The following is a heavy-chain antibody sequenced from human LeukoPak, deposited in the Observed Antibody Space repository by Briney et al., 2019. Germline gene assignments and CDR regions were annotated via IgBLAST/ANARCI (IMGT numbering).Heavy chain of an antibody. CDR1: GFTVSSNH. V-gene: IGHV3-66*01. Sequence: PGGSLRLSCAASGFTVSSNHMSWVRQAPGKGLEWVSLIYSGGNTYYADSAEGRFTISRDDSKNTLYLQMNSLRAEDTAVYYCARDNAGYNYRAFDRWGQGTLVTVSS. J-gene: IGHJ4*02. CDR2: IYSGGNT. CDR3: ARDNAGYNYRAFDR. D-gene: IGHD5-24*01.